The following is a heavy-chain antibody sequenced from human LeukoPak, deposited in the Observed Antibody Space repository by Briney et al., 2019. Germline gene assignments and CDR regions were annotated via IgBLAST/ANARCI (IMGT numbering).Heavy chain of an antibody. CDR3: ARRHVEYSSSSDPYYFDY. CDR1: GGSISSGGYS. J-gene: IGHJ4*02. D-gene: IGHD6-6*01. CDR2: IYYSGST. Sequence: SQTLSLTCAVSGGSISSGGYSWSWIRQPPGRGLEWIGYIYYSGSTYYNPSLKSRVTISVDTSKNQFSLKLSSVTAADTAVYYCARRHVEYSSSSDPYYFDYWGQGTLVTVSS. V-gene: IGHV4-30-4*07.